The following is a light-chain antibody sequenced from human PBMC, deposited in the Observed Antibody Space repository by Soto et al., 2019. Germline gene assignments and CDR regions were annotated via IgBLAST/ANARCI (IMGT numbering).Light chain of an antibody. Sequence: EIVLTQSPATLSLSPGERATLSCRASQNISVYLAWYQQKPGQAPRLLIYGTSNRATGIPARFSGSGSETDFTLTIARLEPEDFAVYYCEQYGRSPRTFGQGTKLEIK. V-gene: IGKV3-20*01. CDR2: GTS. J-gene: IGKJ2*02. CDR1: QNISVY. CDR3: EQYGRSPRT.